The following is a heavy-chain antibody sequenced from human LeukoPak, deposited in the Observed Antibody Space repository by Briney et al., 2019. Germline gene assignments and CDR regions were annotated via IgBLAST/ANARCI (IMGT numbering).Heavy chain of an antibody. CDR2: ITSNSNGATA. Sequence: GGSLRLACTASGIKFRNSAINWVRQASGKWLEWEGFITSNSNGATAEYATSVKGRFRISRADSTSIAYLQMNSLKSEDTGVYYCSFATSGWKATLDYWGRGSPVTVSS. J-gene: IGHJ4*02. V-gene: IGHV3-49*04. CDR1: GIKFRNSA. CDR3: SFATSGWKATLDY. D-gene: IGHD6-19*01.